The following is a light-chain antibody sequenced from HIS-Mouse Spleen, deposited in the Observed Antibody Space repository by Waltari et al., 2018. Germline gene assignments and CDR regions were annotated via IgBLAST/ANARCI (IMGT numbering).Light chain of an antibody. CDR2: EGS. V-gene: IGLV2-23*03. J-gene: IGLJ2*01. Sequence: QSALTQPASVSGSPGQSITISCTGTSSYVGSYNLVSWYQQHPGQAPKLMIYEGSKRPSGVSNRFSGSKSGNTAALTIAGLQAEDEADYYCCSYAGSSTFVVFGGGTKLTVL. CDR1: SSYVGSYNL. CDR3: CSYAGSSTFVV.